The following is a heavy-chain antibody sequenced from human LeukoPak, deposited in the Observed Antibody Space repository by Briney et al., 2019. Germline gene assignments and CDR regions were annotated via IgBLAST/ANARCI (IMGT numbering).Heavy chain of an antibody. D-gene: IGHD1/OR15-1a*01. V-gene: IGHV1-18*01. CDR2: ISAYNGNT. Sequence: GASVKVTCKASGYTFTSYGFSWVRQAPGPGLELMGWISAYNGNTNYAQKLQGRVTMTTDTSTSTAYTELRSLRSDDTAVYYCARAENNAWFDPWGQGTLVTVSS. CDR1: GYTFTSYG. J-gene: IGHJ5*02. CDR3: ARAENNAWFDP.